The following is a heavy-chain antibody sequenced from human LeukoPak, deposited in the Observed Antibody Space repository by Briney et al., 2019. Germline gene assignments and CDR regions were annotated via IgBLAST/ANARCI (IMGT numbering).Heavy chain of an antibody. CDR2: IWYDGSNK. CDR1: GFTFRNYG. J-gene: IGHJ6*02. V-gene: IGHV3-33*02. D-gene: IGHD1-26*01. CDR3: VRHTGSFPLGGMDV. Sequence: GGSLRLSCAASGFTFRNYGMYWVRQAPGKGLEWVAIIWYDGSNKYYTDSAKGRFTISRDNSKNTLFLHMNSLRVEDTAVYYCVRHTGSFPLGGMDVWGQGTTVTVSS.